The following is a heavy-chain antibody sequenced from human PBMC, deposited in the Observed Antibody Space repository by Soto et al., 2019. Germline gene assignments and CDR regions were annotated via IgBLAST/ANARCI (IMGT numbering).Heavy chain of an antibody. D-gene: IGHD6-19*01. CDR1: GFTFSSYG. CDR2: IWYDGSNK. Sequence: QVQLVESGGGVVQPGRSLRLSCAASGFTFSSYGMHWVRQAPGKGLEWVAAIWYDGSNKYYADSVKGRFTISRDNSKNTLYLQMTRLRAEDTAVYYCARVYRSSGWYYKPSHFDYWGQGTLVTVSS. V-gene: IGHV3-33*01. J-gene: IGHJ4*02. CDR3: ARVYRSSGWYYKPSHFDY.